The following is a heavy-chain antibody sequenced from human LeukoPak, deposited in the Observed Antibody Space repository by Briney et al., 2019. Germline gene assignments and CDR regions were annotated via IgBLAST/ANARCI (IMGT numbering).Heavy chain of an antibody. CDR1: GDSIRSFY. CDR3: ARQVLDFRSPSTLRARFDP. CDR2: ISSTGST. V-gene: IGHV4-4*09. J-gene: IGHJ5*02. Sequence: SETLSLTCTISGDSIRSFYWSWIRQPPGKGLEWLGYISSTGSTNYSPSLKSRVTISVDTSKNQLSLKLTSVTAADTAVYYCARQVLDFRSPSTLRARFDPWGQGTLVAVPS. D-gene: IGHD3/OR15-3a*01.